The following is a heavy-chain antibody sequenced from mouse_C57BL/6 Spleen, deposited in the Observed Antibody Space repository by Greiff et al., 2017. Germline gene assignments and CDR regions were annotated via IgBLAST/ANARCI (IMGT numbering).Heavy chain of an antibody. Sequence: QVQLQQSGAELARPGASVKLSCKASGYTFTSYGISWVKQRTGQGLEWIGEIYPRSGNTYYNEKFKGKATLTADKSSSTAYMELRSLTSEDSAVYFCARFTTVVGPSWFAYWGQGTLVTVSA. V-gene: IGHV1-81*01. CDR1: GYTFTSYG. CDR3: ARFTTVVGPSWFAY. D-gene: IGHD1-1*01. J-gene: IGHJ3*01. CDR2: IYPRSGNT.